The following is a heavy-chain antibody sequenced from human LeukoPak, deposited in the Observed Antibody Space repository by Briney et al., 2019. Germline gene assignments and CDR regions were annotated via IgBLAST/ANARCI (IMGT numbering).Heavy chain of an antibody. CDR2: MNPNSGNT. CDR3: ARGSTQVVVLGYYYMDV. CDR1: GYTFTSYD. V-gene: IGHV1-8*01. Sequence: ASVKVSCKASGYTFTSYDINWVRQATGQGLEWMGWMNPNSGNTGFAQKFQDRVTMTRNTSISTAYMELSSLRSEDTAVYYCARGSTQVVVLGYYYMDVWGKGTTVTVSS. J-gene: IGHJ6*03. D-gene: IGHD2-2*01.